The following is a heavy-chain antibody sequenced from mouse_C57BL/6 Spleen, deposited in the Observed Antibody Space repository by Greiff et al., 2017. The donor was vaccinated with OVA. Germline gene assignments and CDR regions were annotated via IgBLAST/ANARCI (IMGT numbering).Heavy chain of an antibody. V-gene: IGHV5-4*01. CDR3: ARDPSRYFDV. CDR2: ISDGGSYT. Sequence: EVQLVESGGGLVKPGGSLKLSCAASGFTFSSYAMSWVRQTPEKRLEWVATISDGGSYTYYPDNVKGRFTISRDNAKNNLYLQMSHLKSEDTAMYYCARDPSRYFDVWGTGTTVTVSS. CDR1: GFTFSSYA. J-gene: IGHJ1*03.